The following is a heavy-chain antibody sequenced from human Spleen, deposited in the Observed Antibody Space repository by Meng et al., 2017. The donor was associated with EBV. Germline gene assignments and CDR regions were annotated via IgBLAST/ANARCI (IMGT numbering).Heavy chain of an antibody. V-gene: IGHV3-53*01. J-gene: IGHJ4*02. Sequence: VPCVEFRGGLIPPGGSSRLSCSASGFTVSSHYMSWVRQTPVKGLDWVSVFYSGGTTKYADSVKGRFTISRDNSKNTLYLQMNSLRAEDTAVYYCARGAVITPYFDFWGQGTLVTVSS. CDR3: ARGAVITPYFDF. CDR2: FYSGGTT. D-gene: IGHD4-23*01. CDR1: GFTVSSHY.